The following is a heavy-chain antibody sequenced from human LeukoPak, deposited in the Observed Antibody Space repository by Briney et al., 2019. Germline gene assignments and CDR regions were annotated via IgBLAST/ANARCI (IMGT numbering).Heavy chain of an antibody. J-gene: IGHJ4*02. CDR1: GFTFSSYG. CDR3: ARGLFDSSGYYPDY. Sequence: SGGSLRLSCAASGFTFSSYGMHWVRQAPGKGLEWVAVIWYDGSNKYYADSVKGRFTFSRDNSKNTLYLQMNSLRAEDTAVYYCARGLFDSSGYYPDYWGQGTLVTVSS. D-gene: IGHD3-22*01. CDR2: IWYDGSNK. V-gene: IGHV3-33*01.